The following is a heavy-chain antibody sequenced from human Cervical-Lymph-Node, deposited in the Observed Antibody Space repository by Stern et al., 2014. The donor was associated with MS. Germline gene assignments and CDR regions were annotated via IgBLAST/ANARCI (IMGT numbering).Heavy chain of an antibody. J-gene: IGHJ4*02. V-gene: IGHV4-30-4*01. Sequence: QLQLQESGPGLVKPSHTLSLTCTVSGGSVTSVEHYWSWVRQRPGNGLEWIGHIYHSGTTYYKSSLKSRVTISLDTSKNQFSLKLSSVTAADTAVYYCATYCTITSCYYAFDFWGQGALVTVSS. CDR3: ATYCTITSCYYAFDF. CDR1: GGSVTSVEHY. CDR2: IYHSGTT. D-gene: IGHD2-2*01.